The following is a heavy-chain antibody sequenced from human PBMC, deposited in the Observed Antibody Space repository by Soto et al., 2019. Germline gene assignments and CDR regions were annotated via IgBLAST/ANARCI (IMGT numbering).Heavy chain of an antibody. CDR2: ISSTGIST. V-gene: IGHV3-23*01. J-gene: IGHJ4*02. CDR3: AARRTGRYFDY. CDR1: GFTSSSYD. Sequence: EVQLLESGGGLVQPGGSLRLSCAASGFTSSSYDMSWVRQAPGKGLEWVSGISSTGISTKYADYVKGRFTISRDNSKNTLYLQMNSLRAEDTAVYYCAARRTGRYFDYWGQGTLVTVSS.